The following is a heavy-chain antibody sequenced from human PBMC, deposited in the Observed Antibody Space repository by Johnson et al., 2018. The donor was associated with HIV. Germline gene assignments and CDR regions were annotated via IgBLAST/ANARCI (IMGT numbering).Heavy chain of an antibody. J-gene: IGHJ3*02. CDR3: ARKGDAFDI. Sequence: IKLDGSDKYYLDSVKGRFTISRDNGRNSLYLQMNSLRAEDTAVYYCARKGDAFDIWGQGTMVTVSS. V-gene: IGHV3-7*03. CDR2: IKLDGSDK.